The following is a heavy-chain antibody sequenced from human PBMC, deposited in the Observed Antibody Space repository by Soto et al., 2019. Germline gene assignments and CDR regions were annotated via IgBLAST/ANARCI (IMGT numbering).Heavy chain of an antibody. CDR2: LGAARDP. CDR3: ARAYLGRLPRRADYYSAMDV. D-gene: IGHD1-26*01. V-gene: IGHV3-13*05. J-gene: IGHJ6*02. CDR1: GFSFRDYD. Sequence: EVQLVESGGGSVQPGESLRLSCAASGFSFRDYDMHWVRQRKGKGLEWVSALGAARDPYYVGSVKGRFSVSRDNAQNSWFLQMNNLRVDDTAVYFCARAYLGRLPRRADYYSAMDVWGRWTTGTVSS.